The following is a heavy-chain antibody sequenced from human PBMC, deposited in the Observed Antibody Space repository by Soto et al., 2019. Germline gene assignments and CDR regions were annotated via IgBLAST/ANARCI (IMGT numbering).Heavy chain of an antibody. J-gene: IGHJ4*02. Sequence: PSETLSLTCTVSGASITYGGYSWSWIRQTPGKGLEWIGYINHLETTFYNPSFESRLTLSIDRAKNQFSLNLNSMSAADRAVYFCARGGGSGSFDYWGQGILVTVSS. CDR2: INHLETT. CDR3: ARGGGSGSFDY. V-gene: IGHV4-30-2*01. CDR1: GASITYGGYS. D-gene: IGHD1-26*01.